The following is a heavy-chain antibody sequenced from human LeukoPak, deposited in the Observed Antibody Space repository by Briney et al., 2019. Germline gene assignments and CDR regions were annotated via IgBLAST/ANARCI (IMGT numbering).Heavy chain of an antibody. CDR3: ARDGYCSSARCSDAFDI. CDR2: IYSSGNT. CDR1: GGSVTGDNYY. Sequence: KSSQTLSLTCTVSGGSVTGDNYYWTWIRQPAGKGLECIGRIYSSGNTNYNPSLKTRVTISVDTSKNQFSLKLSSVTAADTAVYYCARDGYCSSARCSDAFDIWGQGAMVTVSS. J-gene: IGHJ3*02. D-gene: IGHD2-2*03. V-gene: IGHV4-61*02.